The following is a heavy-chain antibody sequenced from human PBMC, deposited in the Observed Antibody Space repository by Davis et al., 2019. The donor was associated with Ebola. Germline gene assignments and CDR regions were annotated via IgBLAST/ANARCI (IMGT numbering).Heavy chain of an antibody. CDR3: ARNEATYYYDSSGYSGRYCWFDP. CDR2: IYYSGST. CDR1: GGSISSSSYY. V-gene: IGHV4-39*01. D-gene: IGHD3-22*01. Sequence: SETLSLTCTVSGGSISSSSYYWSWIRQPPGKGLEWIGYIYYSGSTYYNPSLKSRVTISVDTSKNQFSLKLSSVTAADTAVYYCARNEATYYYDSSGYSGRYCWFDPWGQGTLVTVSS. J-gene: IGHJ5*02.